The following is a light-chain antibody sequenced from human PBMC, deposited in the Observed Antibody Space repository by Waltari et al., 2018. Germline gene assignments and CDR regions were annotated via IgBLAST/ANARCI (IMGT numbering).Light chain of an antibody. CDR2: WAS. CDR3: QQYVRTPSLT. J-gene: IGKJ4*01. Sequence: DIVMTQSPDTLAVSLGERATITCTPSQSVLYRSNNKNYLAWYQHKPGQPPKLLIYWASTRDSGVPDRFIGSGSGTEFTLTIRSLQAEDVAVYYCQQYVRTPSLTFGGGTKVEI. CDR1: QSVLYRSNNKNY. V-gene: IGKV4-1*01.